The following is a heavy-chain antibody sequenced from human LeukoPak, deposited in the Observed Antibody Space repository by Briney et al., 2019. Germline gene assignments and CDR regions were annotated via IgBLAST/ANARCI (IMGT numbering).Heavy chain of an antibody. J-gene: IGHJ4*02. D-gene: IGHD3-10*01. CDR1: GFTFSSYA. V-gene: IGHV3-30*02. Sequence: SAGSLRLSCAASGFTFSSYAMQWVRQAPGKGLEWVTFIRYDEITKYYADSVKGRFTVSTYNSKNTLYLQMNSLRAEDTAVYYCAKDYYGSGSSIDYWGQGTLVTVSS. CDR2: IRYDEITK. CDR3: AKDYYGSGSSIDY.